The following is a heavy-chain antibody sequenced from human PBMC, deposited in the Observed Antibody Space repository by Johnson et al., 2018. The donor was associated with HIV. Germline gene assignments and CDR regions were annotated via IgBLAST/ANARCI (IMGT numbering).Heavy chain of an antibody. CDR3: ARTITMIVVDIKSNNDALDI. CDR1: EFTFGDFG. CDR2: INWNGGSK. J-gene: IGHJ3*02. V-gene: IGHV3-20*04. D-gene: IGHD3-22*01. Sequence: VQLVESGGRVVWPGGSLRLTCAASEFTFGDFGMNWVRQAPGKGLDWVSGINWNGGSKRYADSVKGRFTISRDNAKNSLYLKMNSLRAEDTALYYCARTITMIVVDIKSNNDALDIWGQGTMVTVSS.